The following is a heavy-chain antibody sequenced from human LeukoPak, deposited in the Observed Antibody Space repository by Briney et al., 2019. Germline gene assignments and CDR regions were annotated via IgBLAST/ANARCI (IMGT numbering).Heavy chain of an antibody. J-gene: IGHJ6*02. V-gene: IGHV1-69*04. CDR3: ASSAGGSGSYYRFDYYYYYGMDV. Sequence: ASVKVSCKASGGTFSSYAISWVRQAPGQGLEWMGRIIPILGIANYAQKFQGRVTITADKPTSTAYMELSSLRSEDTAVYYCASSAGGSGSYYRFDYYYYYGMDVWGQGTTVTVSS. CDR2: IIPILGIA. CDR1: GGTFSSYA. D-gene: IGHD1-26*01.